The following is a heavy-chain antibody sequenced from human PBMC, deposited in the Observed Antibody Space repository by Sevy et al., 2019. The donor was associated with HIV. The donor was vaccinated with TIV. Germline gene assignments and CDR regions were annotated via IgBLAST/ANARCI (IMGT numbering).Heavy chain of an antibody. CDR1: GFTFSTYS. V-gene: IGHV3-23*01. D-gene: IGHD2-15*01. Sequence: GGSLRLSCAASGFTFSTYSMTWVRQAPGKGLEWVSAISDTGTSTYYTDSVEGRFTISRDNSKNTLYLQMNSLRAEDTAVYYCAKDRQVAALYDGMDVWGQGTTVTVSS. J-gene: IGHJ6*02. CDR2: ISDTGTST. CDR3: AKDRQVAALYDGMDV.